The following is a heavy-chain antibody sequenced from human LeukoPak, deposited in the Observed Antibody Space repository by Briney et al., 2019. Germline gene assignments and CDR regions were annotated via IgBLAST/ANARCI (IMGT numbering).Heavy chain of an antibody. D-gene: IGHD3-16*01. CDR2: VYGGDSDT. CDR3: ARRHYYNWGSYDF. J-gene: IGHJ4*02. Sequence: GESLKISCQTSGFMFTTYWIGWVRQMPGKGLKWMGLVYGGDSDTTYSPSFQGQVTISVDKSITTAYLQWSSLKASDTAMYYCARRHYYNWGSYDFWGQGTLVTVSS. V-gene: IGHV5-51*01. CDR1: GFMFTTYW.